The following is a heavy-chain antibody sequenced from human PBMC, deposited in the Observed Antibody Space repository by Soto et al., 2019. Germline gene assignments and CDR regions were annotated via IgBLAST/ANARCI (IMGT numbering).Heavy chain of an antibody. CDR2: ISSDGTNK. CDR3: AKDITIFGVVITSYYYYGMDV. D-gene: IGHD3-3*01. CDR1: GFTFSNYG. V-gene: IGHV3-30*18. J-gene: IGHJ6*02. Sequence: GGSLRLSCAASGFTFSNYGMDWVRQAPGKGLEWVAVISSDGTNKYYADSVKGRFTISRDNSKNTLHLQMNSLRADDTAVYYCAKDITIFGVVITSYYYYGMDVWGQGTTVTVSS.